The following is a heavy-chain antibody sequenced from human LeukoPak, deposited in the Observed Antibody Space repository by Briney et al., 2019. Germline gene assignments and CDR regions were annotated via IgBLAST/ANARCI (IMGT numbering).Heavy chain of an antibody. J-gene: IGHJ6*03. CDR3: ARGRATNNPYYYYYYMDV. D-gene: IGHD1-26*01. CDR2: ISGSGGST. Sequence: PGGSLRLSCAASGFTFSSYAMSWVRQAPGKGLEWVSAISGSGGSTYYADSVKGRFTISRDNAKNSLYLQMNSLRAEDTAVYYCARGRATNNPYYYYYYMDVWGKGTTVTISS. V-gene: IGHV3-23*01. CDR1: GFTFSSYA.